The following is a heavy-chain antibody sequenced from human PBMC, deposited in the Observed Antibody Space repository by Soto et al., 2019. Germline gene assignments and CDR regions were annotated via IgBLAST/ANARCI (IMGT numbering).Heavy chain of an antibody. Sequence: GGSLRLSCAASGFSFSDYGMHWVRQAPGKGLEWVAIIWYDGSNEYYADSVKGRFTISRDNSKTTLNLQMNSLRVEDTAVYYCARANIVVFYGMDVWGQGTTVTVSS. J-gene: IGHJ6*02. V-gene: IGHV3-33*01. CDR2: IWYDGSNE. D-gene: IGHD2-2*01. CDR1: GFSFSDYG. CDR3: ARANIVVFYGMDV.